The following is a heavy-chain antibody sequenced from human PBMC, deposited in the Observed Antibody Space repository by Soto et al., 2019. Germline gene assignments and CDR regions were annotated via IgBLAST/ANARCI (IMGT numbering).Heavy chain of an antibody. CDR1: GYTFTSYG. D-gene: IGHD3-10*01. Sequence: GASVKVSCKASGYTFTSYGISWVRQAPGQGLEWMGWISAYNGNTNYAQKLQGRVTMTTDTSTSTAYMELRSLRSDDTAVYYCARDSLWFGDGRHFDYWGQGTLVTVSS. CDR3: ARDSLWFGDGRHFDY. CDR2: ISAYNGNT. J-gene: IGHJ4*02. V-gene: IGHV1-18*01.